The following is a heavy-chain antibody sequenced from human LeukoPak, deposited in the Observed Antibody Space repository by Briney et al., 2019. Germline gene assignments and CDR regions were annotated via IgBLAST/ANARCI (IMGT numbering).Heavy chain of an antibody. D-gene: IGHD4-17*01. CDR3: AKPSYGDPLDAFDI. CDR1: GFTFSSYA. V-gene: IGHV3-23*01. CDR2: ISDRSDKT. J-gene: IGHJ3*02. Sequence: GGSLRLSCAASGFTFSSYAMNWVRQAPGKGLEWVSTISDRSDKTYYADSVRGRFTISRDNSKNTLFLQMNSLRAEDTAVYYCAKPSYGDPLDAFDIWGQGTMVTVSS.